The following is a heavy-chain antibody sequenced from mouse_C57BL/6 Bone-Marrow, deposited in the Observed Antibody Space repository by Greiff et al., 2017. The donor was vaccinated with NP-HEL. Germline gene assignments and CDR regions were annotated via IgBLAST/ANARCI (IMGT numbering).Heavy chain of an antibody. V-gene: IGHV1-26*01. D-gene: IGHD1-1*01. CDR2: INPNNGGT. Sequence: VQLHQSGPELVKPGASVKISCKASGYTFTDYYMNWVKQSHGKSLEWIGDINPNNGGTSYNQKFKGKATLTVDKSSSTAYMELRSLTSEDSAVYYCARGTTVVATQYYFDYWGQGTTLTVSS. J-gene: IGHJ2*01. CDR3: ARGTTVVATQYYFDY. CDR1: GYTFTDYY.